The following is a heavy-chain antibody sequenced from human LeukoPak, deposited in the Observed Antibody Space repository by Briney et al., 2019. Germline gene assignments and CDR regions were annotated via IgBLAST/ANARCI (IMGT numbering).Heavy chain of an antibody. V-gene: IGHV4-30-2*01. Sequence: SETLSLTCTVSGGSISSGGDYWSWIRQPPGKGLEWIGYIYHSGSTYYNPSLKSRVTISVDRSKNQFSLKLSSVTAADTAVYYCARDSMVVAANWFDPWGQGTLVTVSS. CDR2: IYHSGST. J-gene: IGHJ5*02. D-gene: IGHD2-15*01. CDR3: ARDSMVVAANWFDP. CDR1: GGSISSGGDY.